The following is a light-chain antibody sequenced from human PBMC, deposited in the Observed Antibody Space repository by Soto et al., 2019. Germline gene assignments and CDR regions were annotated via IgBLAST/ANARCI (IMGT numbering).Light chain of an antibody. J-gene: IGLJ2*01. Sequence: QSELTQPPSVSGAPGQRVTISCTGSSSNIGAGYDVHWYQQLPGTAPKLLIYGNSNRPSGVPDRFSGSKSGTSASMAITGLKAEDEADYYCQSYDSSLSGCVFGGGTKLTVL. CDR1: SSNIGAGYD. CDR3: QSYDSSLSGCV. V-gene: IGLV1-40*01. CDR2: GNS.